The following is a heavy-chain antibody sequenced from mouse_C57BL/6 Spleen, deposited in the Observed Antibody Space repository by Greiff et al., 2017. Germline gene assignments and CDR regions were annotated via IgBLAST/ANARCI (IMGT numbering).Heavy chain of an antibody. CDR2: IYPGDGDT. Sequence: VQLQQSGPELVKPGASVKISCKASGYAFSSSWMNWVKQRPGKGLEWIGRIYPGDGDTNYNGKFKGKATLTADTSSSTAYMQLSSLTSEDSAVYYCARSAAWFAYWGQGTLVTVSA. CDR3: ARSAAWFAY. V-gene: IGHV1-82*01. CDR1: GYAFSSSW. J-gene: IGHJ3*01.